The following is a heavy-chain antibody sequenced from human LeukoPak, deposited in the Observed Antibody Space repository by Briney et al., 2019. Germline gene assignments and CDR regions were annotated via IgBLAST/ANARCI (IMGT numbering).Heavy chain of an antibody. Sequence: SETLSLTCVVSGDSISSGGHSWSWIRQPPGKGLEWIGHIYHSGSTSYNSSLKSRVAISVDRSKNQFSLNLNSVTAADTAMYYCARRGTNFWFDPWGQGILVTVSS. V-gene: IGHV4-30-2*01. CDR1: GDSISSGGHS. J-gene: IGHJ5*02. CDR2: IYHSGST. D-gene: IGHD1-1*01. CDR3: ARRGTNFWFDP.